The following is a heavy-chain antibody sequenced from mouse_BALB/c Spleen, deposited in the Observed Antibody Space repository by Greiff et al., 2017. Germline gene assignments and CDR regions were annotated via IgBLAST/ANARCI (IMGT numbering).Heavy chain of an antibody. CDR2: IAPGSGST. V-gene: IGHV1S41*01. CDR3: AREDRYDGGNYAMDY. CDR1: GYTFTSYW. D-gene: IGHD2-14*01. Sequence: DLVKPGASVKLSCKASGYTFTSYWINWIKQRPGQGLEWIGRIAPGSGSTYYNEMFKGKATLTVDTSSSTAYIQLSSLSSEDSAVYFCAREDRYDGGNYAMDYWGQGTTLTVSS. J-gene: IGHJ2*01.